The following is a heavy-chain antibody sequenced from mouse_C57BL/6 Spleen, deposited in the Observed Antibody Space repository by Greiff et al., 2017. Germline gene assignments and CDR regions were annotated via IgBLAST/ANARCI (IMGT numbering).Heavy chain of an antibody. CDR1: GFTFSDYY. V-gene: IGHV5-12*01. J-gene: IGHJ1*03. CDR3: ARPYDYDGFGYFDV. CDR2: ISNGGGST. Sequence: EVHLVESGGGLVQPGGSLRLSCAASGFTFSDYYMYWVRQTPEKRLEWVAYISNGGGSTYYPDTVKGRFTISRDNAKNTLYLQMSRLKSEDTAMYYCARPYDYDGFGYFDVWGTGTTVTVSS. D-gene: IGHD2-4*01.